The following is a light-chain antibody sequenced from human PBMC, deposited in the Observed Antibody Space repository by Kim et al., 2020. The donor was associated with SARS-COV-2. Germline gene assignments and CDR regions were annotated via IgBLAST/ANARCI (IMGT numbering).Light chain of an antibody. V-gene: IGKV1-5*03. CDR1: QSISYW. J-gene: IGKJ4*01. CDR3: QQYNNYPLT. Sequence: ASVGDRVTIACRASQSISYWLAWFQQKPGKPPKLLIYKASSLESGVPSRFSGSGSGTEFTLTISSLQPDDFATYYCQQYNNYPLTFGGGTKVDIK. CDR2: KAS.